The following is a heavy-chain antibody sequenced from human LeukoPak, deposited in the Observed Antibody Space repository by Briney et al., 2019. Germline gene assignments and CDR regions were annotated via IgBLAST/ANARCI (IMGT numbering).Heavy chain of an antibody. D-gene: IGHD3-22*01. CDR3: ARAKIVFGYYYYYMDV. Sequence: SETLSLTCTVSGGSISSYYWSWIRQPAGKGLEWIGRIYTSGSTNYNPSLKSRVTMSVDTSKNQFSLKLSSVTAADTAVYYCARAKIVFGYYYYYMDVWGKGTTVTVSS. V-gene: IGHV4-4*07. J-gene: IGHJ6*03. CDR1: GGSISSYY. CDR2: IYTSGST.